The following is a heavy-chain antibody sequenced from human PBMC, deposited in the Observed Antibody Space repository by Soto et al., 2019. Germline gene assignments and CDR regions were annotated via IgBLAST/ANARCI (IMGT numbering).Heavy chain of an antibody. CDR2: INAGNGNT. CDR1: GYTFTSYA. V-gene: IGHV1-3*01. J-gene: IGHJ5*02. D-gene: IGHD2-2*02. Sequence: ASVKVSCKASGYTFTSYAMHWVRQAPGQRLEWMGWINAGNGNTKYSQKFQGRVTITRDTSASTAYMELSSLRSEDTAVYYCAKAFDCSSTSCYTGPWFDPWGQGTLVTVSS. CDR3: AKAFDCSSTSCYTGPWFDP.